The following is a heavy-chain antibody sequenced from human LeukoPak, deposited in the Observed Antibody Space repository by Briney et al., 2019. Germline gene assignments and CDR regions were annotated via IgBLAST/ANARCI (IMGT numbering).Heavy chain of an antibody. Sequence: SQTLSLTCTVSGGSISSGGHSWSWIRQPPGRGLEWIGYIYYSGSTYYNPSLKSRVTISVDTSKNQFSLKLSSVTAADTAVYYCARDRRWEEWLSEYYYGMDVWGQGTTVTVSS. CDR1: GGSISSGGHS. V-gene: IGHV4-31*03. J-gene: IGHJ6*02. CDR2: IYYSGST. D-gene: IGHD3-3*01. CDR3: ARDRRWEEWLSEYYYGMDV.